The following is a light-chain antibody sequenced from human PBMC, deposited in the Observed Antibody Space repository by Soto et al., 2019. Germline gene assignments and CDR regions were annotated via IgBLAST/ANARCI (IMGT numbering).Light chain of an antibody. V-gene: IGKV1-9*01. CDR3: QQHQTPST. Sequence: IQLTQSPSSLSASLGDRATITCRASQGISSYLAWYQQKPGKAPKLLIYAASTLQSGVPSRFSSSGSGTEFTLTISRMQPDDFATYYCQQHQTPSTFGQGTKVDIK. CDR1: QGISSY. CDR2: AAS. J-gene: IGKJ1*01.